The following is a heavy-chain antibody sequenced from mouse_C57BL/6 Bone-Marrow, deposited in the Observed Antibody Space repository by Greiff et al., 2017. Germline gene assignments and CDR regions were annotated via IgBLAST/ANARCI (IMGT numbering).Heavy chain of an antibody. Sequence: QVQLQQPGAELVKPGASVKLSCKASGYTFPSYWMHWVKQRPGRGLEWIGRIDPNSGGTAYNEKFKSKATLTVDKLSSTAYMQLSSLASEDSAVYYCARWDYYGSSSYYYAMDYWGQGTSVTVSS. V-gene: IGHV1-72*01. J-gene: IGHJ4*01. CDR1: GYTFPSYW. CDR2: IDPNSGGT. CDR3: ARWDYYGSSSYYYAMDY. D-gene: IGHD1-1*01.